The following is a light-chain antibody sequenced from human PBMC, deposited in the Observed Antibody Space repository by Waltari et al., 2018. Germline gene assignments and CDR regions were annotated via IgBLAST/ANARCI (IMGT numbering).Light chain of an antibody. V-gene: IGKV3-11*01. CDR1: QSVSNM. Sequence: EIVLTQSPGTLSLSPGERATLSCRASQSVSNMLAWYQQKPGQAPRLLLYDTSNRATGIPARFSGSGSGTDFTLTISSLEPEDFAVYYCQQRSNWPPTFGQGTKVEI. J-gene: IGKJ1*01. CDR3: QQRSNWPPT. CDR2: DTS.